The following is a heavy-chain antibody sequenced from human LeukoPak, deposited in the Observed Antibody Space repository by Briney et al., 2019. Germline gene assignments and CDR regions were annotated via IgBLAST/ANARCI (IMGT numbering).Heavy chain of an antibody. CDR1: GYTFTGYY. D-gene: IGHD2-8*01. J-gene: IGHJ4*02. Sequence: ASVKVSCKASGYTFTGYYMHWVRQAPGQGLEWMGWINPNSGGTNYAQKFQGRVTMTRDTSISTAYMELSRLRSDDTAVYYCARGYCTNGVCYGPADYWGQGTLVTVSS. V-gene: IGHV1-2*02. CDR2: INPNSGGT. CDR3: ARGYCTNGVCYGPADY.